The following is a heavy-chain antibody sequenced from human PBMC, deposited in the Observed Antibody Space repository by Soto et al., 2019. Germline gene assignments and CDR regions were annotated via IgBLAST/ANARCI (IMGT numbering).Heavy chain of an antibody. J-gene: IGHJ4*02. CDR3: ARVGRGAARLSDY. Sequence: GASVKVSCKASGYTFTSYYMHWVRQAPGQGLEWMGRINPSGGSTNYAQKFQGRVTMTTDTSTSTAYMELSSLRSDDTAVYYCARVGRGAARLSDYWGQGTLVTVSS. D-gene: IGHD6-6*01. CDR1: GYTFTSYY. V-gene: IGHV1-46*01. CDR2: INPSGGST.